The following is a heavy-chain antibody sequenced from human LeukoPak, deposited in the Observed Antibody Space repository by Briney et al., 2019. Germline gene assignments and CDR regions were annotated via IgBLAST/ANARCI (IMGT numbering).Heavy chain of an antibody. V-gene: IGHV3-23*01. CDR3: AKAYTPYLSSSWSIKH. CDR2: ISGSGGST. CDR1: GFTFSSYA. J-gene: IGHJ1*01. Sequence: GGSLRLSCAASGFTFSSYAMSWVRQAPGKGLEWVSAISGSGGSTYYADSVKGRFTISRDNSKNTLYLQMNSLRAEDTAVYYCAKAYTPYLSSSWSIKHWGQGTLVTVSS. D-gene: IGHD6-13*01.